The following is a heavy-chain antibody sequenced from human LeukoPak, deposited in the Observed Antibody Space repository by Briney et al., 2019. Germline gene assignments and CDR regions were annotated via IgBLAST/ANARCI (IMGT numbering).Heavy chain of an antibody. V-gene: IGHV4-59*11. CDR1: DESFSSHY. D-gene: IGHD4-17*01. J-gene: IGHJ3*02. CDR3: ARDPTTVTKGFDI. Sequence: PSETLSLTCTVSDESFSSHYWTLIRQPPGKGLELIGDISYIGSTNYNPSLKRRGTISVDTSKNQFSLKVSSVTAADTAVYYCARDPTTVTKGFDIWGQGTLVTVSS. CDR2: ISYIGST.